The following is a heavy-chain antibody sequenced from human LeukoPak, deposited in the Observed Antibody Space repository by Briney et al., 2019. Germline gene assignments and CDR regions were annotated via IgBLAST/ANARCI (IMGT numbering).Heavy chain of an antibody. CDR2: IYYSGST. Sequence: SETLSLTCTVSGGSISSSSYSWGWIRQPPGKGLEWIGSIYYSGSTYYNPSLKSRVTISVDTSKNQFSLKLSSVTAADTAVYYCARRQVATFYYYYYMDVWGKGTTVTVSS. D-gene: IGHD5-12*01. CDR3: ARRQVATFYYYYYMDV. J-gene: IGHJ6*03. V-gene: IGHV4-39*01. CDR1: GGSISSSSYS.